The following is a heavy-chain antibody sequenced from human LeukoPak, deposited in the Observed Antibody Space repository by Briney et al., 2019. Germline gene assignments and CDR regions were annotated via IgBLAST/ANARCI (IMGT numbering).Heavy chain of an antibody. V-gene: IGHV3-7*03. D-gene: IGHD2-15*01. CDR3: AKGRRIRGSMDV. CDR1: GFIFSNYW. Sequence: GGSLRLSCAASGFIFSNYWMSWVRQAPGKGLEWVANIKQDGSEKYYVDSVKGRFTISRDNAKNSLYLQMNSLRAEDTAVYYCAKGRRIRGSMDVWGKGTTVTISS. CDR2: IKQDGSEK. J-gene: IGHJ6*03.